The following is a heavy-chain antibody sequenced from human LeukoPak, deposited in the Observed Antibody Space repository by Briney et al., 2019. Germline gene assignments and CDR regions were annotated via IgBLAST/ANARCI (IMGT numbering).Heavy chain of an antibody. CDR1: GFTFSSYA. V-gene: IGHV3-23*01. CDR2: ISGGGGST. D-gene: IGHD5/OR15-5a*01. CDR3: ANVIMSPSDY. Sequence: GVSLRLSCAASGFTFSSYAMSWVRQAPGKGLEWVSAISGGGGSTYYADSVKGRFTISRDNSKNTLYLQMNSLRAEDTAVYYCANVIMSPSDYWGQGTLVTVSS. J-gene: IGHJ4*02.